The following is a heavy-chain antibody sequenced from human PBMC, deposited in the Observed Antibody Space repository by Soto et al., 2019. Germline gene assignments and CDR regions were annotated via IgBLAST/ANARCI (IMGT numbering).Heavy chain of an antibody. CDR3: ANSSPGPEGYMGFDI. Sequence: AGGSLRLSCAASGFTFSSYSMNWVRQAPGKGLECVSSISSSSSYIYYADSVKGRFTISRDNAKNSLYLQMNSLRAEDTAVYYCANSSPGPEGYMGFDIWGQGTMVTVSS. D-gene: IGHD3-16*02. CDR1: GFTFSSYS. CDR2: ISSSSSYI. V-gene: IGHV3-21*04. J-gene: IGHJ3*02.